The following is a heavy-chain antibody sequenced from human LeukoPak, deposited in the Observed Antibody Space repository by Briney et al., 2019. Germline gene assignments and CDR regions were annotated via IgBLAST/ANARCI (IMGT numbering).Heavy chain of an antibody. D-gene: IGHD3-10*01. Sequence: GSLRLSCAASGFTFSSYAMSWVRQAPGKGLEWVSAISGSGGSTYYADSVKGRFPISRDNSKNTLYLQMNSLRAEDTAVYYCAKDDAYYYGSGSYPFDYWGQGTLVTVSS. CDR3: AKDDAYYYGSGSYPFDY. CDR2: ISGSGGST. CDR1: GFTFSSYA. V-gene: IGHV3-23*01. J-gene: IGHJ4*02.